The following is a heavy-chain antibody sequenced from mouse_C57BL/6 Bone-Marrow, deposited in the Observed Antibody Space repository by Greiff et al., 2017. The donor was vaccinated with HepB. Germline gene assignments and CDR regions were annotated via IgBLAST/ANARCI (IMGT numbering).Heavy chain of an antibody. CDR2: ISDGGSYT. V-gene: IGHV5-4*01. J-gene: IGHJ4*01. CDR1: GFTFSSYA. Sequence: EVQRVESGGGLVKPGGSLKLSCAASGFTFSSYAMSWVRQTPEKRLEWVATISDGGSYTYYPDNVKGRFTISRDNAKNNLYLQMSHLKSEDTAMYYCARDRQVRGNYAMDYWGQGTSVTVSS. CDR3: ARDRQVRGNYAMDY. D-gene: IGHD6-1*01.